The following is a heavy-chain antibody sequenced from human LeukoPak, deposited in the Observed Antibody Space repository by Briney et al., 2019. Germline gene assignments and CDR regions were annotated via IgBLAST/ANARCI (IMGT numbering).Heavy chain of an antibody. J-gene: IGHJ5*02. Sequence: PGGSLRLSCAASGFTFSRYSMNWVRQAPGKGLEWIGEINHSGSTNYNPSLKSRVTISVDTSKNQFSLKLSSVTAADTAVYYCARGLVVTMIVVALYNWFDPWGQGTLVTVSS. CDR2: INHSGST. D-gene: IGHD3-22*01. CDR3: ARGLVVTMIVVALYNWFDP. V-gene: IGHV4-34*01. CDR1: GFTFSRYS.